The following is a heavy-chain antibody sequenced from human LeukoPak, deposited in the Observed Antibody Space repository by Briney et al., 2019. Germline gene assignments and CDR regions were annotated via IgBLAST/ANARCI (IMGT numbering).Heavy chain of an antibody. D-gene: IGHD3-22*01. CDR2: ISGSGGST. CDR3: ARGYDSSGYSFEY. Sequence: PGGSLRLSCAASGFTFSNYAMSWVRQAPGKGLEWVSAISGSGGSTYYADSVKGWFTISRDNSKNTLYLQMNSLRAEDTAVYYCARGYDSSGYSFEYWGQGTLVTVSS. V-gene: IGHV3-23*01. CDR1: GFTFSNYA. J-gene: IGHJ4*02.